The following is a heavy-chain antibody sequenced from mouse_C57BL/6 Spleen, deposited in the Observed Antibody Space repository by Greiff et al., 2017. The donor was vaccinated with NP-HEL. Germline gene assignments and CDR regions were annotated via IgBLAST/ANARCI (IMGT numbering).Heavy chain of an antibody. Sequence: VQLQQSGPGLVQPSQSLSITCTASGFSLTSYGVHWVRQSPGKGLEWLGVIWRGGSTDYNAAFMSRLSITTDNSKSQVFFKMNSLQADDTAIYYCAKYDYDVGWFAYWGQGTLVTVSA. CDR1: GFSLTSYG. CDR2: IWRGGST. D-gene: IGHD2-4*01. J-gene: IGHJ3*01. V-gene: IGHV2-5*01. CDR3: AKYDYDVGWFAY.